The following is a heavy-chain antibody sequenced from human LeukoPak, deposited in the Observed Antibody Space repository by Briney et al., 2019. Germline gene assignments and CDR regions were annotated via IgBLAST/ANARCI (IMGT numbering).Heavy chain of an antibody. D-gene: IGHD3-10*01. CDR1: GDSVSSNSAA. Sequence: SQTLSLTCAISGDSVSSNSAAWNWIRQSPSRGLEWLGRTYYRSKWYNDYAVSVKSRITINPDTSKNQFSLQLNSVTPEDTAVYYCARGGYYGSGSYYNSWYFDLWGRGILVTVSS. CDR2: TYYRSKWYN. V-gene: IGHV6-1*01. J-gene: IGHJ2*01. CDR3: ARGGYYGSGSYYNSWYFDL.